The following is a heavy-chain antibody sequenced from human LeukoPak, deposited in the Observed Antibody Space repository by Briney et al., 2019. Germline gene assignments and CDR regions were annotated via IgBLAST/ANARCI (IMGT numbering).Heavy chain of an antibody. J-gene: IGHJ4*02. CDR2: ISAYNGNT. D-gene: IGHD2-2*01. V-gene: IGHV1-18*01. CDR3: ARVDDIVVVPAAGFDY. CDR1: GYTFTSYG. Sequence: ASVKVSCKASGYTFTSYGISWVRQAPGQGLEWMGWISAYNGNTNYAQKLQGRVTMTTDTSTSTAYMELRSLRSDDTAVYYCARVDDIVVVPAAGFDYWGQGTLVTVSS.